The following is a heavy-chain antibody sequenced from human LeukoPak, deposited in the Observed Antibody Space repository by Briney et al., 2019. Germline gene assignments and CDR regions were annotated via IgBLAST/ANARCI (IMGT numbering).Heavy chain of an antibody. D-gene: IGHD3-16*02. Sequence: GGSLRPSCAASGFTFSSYAMSWVRQAPGKGLEWVSAISGSGGSTYYADSVKGRFTISRDNSKNTLYLQMNSLRAEDTAVYYCAKEGFTFGGVIVKLDYFDYWGQGTLVTVSS. J-gene: IGHJ4*02. CDR2: ISGSGGST. CDR3: AKEGFTFGGVIVKLDYFDY. V-gene: IGHV3-23*01. CDR1: GFTFSSYA.